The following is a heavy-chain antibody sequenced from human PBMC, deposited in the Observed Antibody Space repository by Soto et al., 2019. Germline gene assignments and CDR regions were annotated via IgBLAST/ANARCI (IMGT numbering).Heavy chain of an antibody. J-gene: IGHJ4*02. D-gene: IGHD3-10*01. V-gene: IGHV4-4*01. CDR3: ARLVYDTRLNYMYFDF. Sequence: LSLTCAVSGVSLTSGNWWTWVRQSPQRGLEYIGEIFHDGTANYYPSFERRVAMSVDTSRNQFSLKLTSVTAADTAVYFCARLVYDTRLNYMYFDFWGPGTLVTVSS. CDR2: IFHDGTA. CDR1: GVSLTSGNW.